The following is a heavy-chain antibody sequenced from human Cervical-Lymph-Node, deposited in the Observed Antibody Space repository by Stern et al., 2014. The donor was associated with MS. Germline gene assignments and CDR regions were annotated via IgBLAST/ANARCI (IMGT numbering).Heavy chain of an antibody. CDR2: INSNTGAP. CDR3: ARDMSDFWSDYGHNWFDP. Sequence: VQLVQSGSELKKPGASVTVSCKASGYTFTKYLIHWVRQAPGQGLEWMGWINSNTGAPIDARDFQGRFVFSLDTSVNTAYLQIRRLKTEDTAVYYCARDMSDFWSDYGHNWFDPWGQGTLVTVSS. CDR1: GYTFTKYL. D-gene: IGHD3-3*01. V-gene: IGHV7-4-1*01. J-gene: IGHJ5*02.